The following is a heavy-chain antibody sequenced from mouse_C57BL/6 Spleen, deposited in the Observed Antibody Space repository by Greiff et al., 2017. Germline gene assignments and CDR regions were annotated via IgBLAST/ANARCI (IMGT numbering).Heavy chain of an antibody. CDR1: GFNIKDYY. CDR3: TTEYYSNYAGSY. CDR2: IDPEDGDT. J-gene: IGHJ3*01. V-gene: IGHV14-1*01. D-gene: IGHD2-5*01. Sequence: VQLQQSGAELVRPGASVKLSCTASGFNIKDYYMHWVKQRPEQVLEWIGRIDPEDGDTEYAPKFQGKATMTADTSSNTAYLQLSSLTSEDTAVYYCTTEYYSNYAGSYWGQGTLVTVSA.